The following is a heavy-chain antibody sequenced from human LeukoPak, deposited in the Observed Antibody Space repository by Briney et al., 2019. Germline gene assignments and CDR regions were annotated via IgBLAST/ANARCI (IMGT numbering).Heavy chain of an antibody. CDR2: IYYSGST. V-gene: IGHV4-59*01. CDR1: GGSFRSYY. J-gene: IGHJ6*02. CDR3: ARTRGYYDSSGYPSSPYYYYGMDV. D-gene: IGHD3-22*01. Sequence: SETLSLTCTVSGGSFRSYYWTWIRQPPGKGLEWIAYIYYSGSTNYNPSLKSRVTISVDTSKNQFSLKLSSVTAADTAVYYCARTRGYYDSSGYPSSPYYYYGMDVWGQGTTVTVSS.